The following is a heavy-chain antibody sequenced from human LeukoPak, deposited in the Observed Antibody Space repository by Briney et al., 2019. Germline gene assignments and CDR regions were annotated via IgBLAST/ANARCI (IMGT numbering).Heavy chain of an antibody. Sequence: VSVKVSCKASGYTFTSYYIHWVRQAPGQGLEWMGILSPSGGSTSYAQKFQGRVTMTRDTSTSTVYMELSSLRSDDTAVYYCAREQLVGTYYFDYWGQGTLVTVSS. J-gene: IGHJ4*02. D-gene: IGHD6-6*01. CDR2: LSPSGGST. CDR3: AREQLVGTYYFDY. CDR1: GYTFTSYY. V-gene: IGHV1-46*01.